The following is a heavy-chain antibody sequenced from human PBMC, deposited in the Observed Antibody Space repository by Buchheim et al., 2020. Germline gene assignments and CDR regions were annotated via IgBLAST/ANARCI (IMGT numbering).Heavy chain of an antibody. V-gene: IGHV3-23*01. CDR1: GFTFSSYA. J-gene: IGHJ6*03. CDR2: ISGSGGST. D-gene: IGHD1-26*01. Sequence: EVQLLESGGGLVQPGGSLRLSCAASGFTFSSYAMSWVRQAPGKGLEWVSAISGSGGSTYYADSVKGRFTISRDNSTKTLYLQMNSLRAEDTAVYYCAKDNSGSYYYYYYMDVWGKGTT. CDR3: AKDNSGSYYYYYYMDV.